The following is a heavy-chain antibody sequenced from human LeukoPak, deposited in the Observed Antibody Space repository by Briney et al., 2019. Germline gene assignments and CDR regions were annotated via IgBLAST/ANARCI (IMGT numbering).Heavy chain of an antibody. CDR2: INPSSGGT. J-gene: IGHJ4*02. Sequence: ASVKVSCKASGYTFTGSYMHWVRQAPGQGLEWMGWINPSSGGTKFAQKFQGRVTMTRDTSTSTAYMELSGLRSDDTAIYYCARDWEYSNSCDLDYWGQGTLVIVSS. CDR1: GYTFTGSY. CDR3: ARDWEYSNSCDLDY. D-gene: IGHD6-13*01. V-gene: IGHV1-2*02.